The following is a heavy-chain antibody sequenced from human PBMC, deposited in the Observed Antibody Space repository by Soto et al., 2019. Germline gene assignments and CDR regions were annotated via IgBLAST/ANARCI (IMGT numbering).Heavy chain of an antibody. CDR3: TRESRDSSGWYGALDI. Sequence: WGSLSLSCAASGLTFINAWIRCVRHSPLKWREWVGRIKRKDDGGAADYAARVKARFTITRDDSESTLYLQMNSLKTEDTAVYYCTRESRDSSGWYGALDIWGQGTLVTVSS. CDR1: GLTFINAW. D-gene: IGHD6-19*01. CDR2: IKRKDDGGAA. J-gene: IGHJ3*02. V-gene: IGHV3-15*01.